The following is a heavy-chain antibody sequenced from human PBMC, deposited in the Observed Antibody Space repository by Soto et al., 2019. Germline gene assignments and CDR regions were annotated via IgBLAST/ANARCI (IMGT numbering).Heavy chain of an antibody. D-gene: IGHD3-10*01. V-gene: IGHV3-23*01. CDR2: ITDSGGGT. CDR1: GFIFSNYA. J-gene: IGHJ4*02. CDR3: VRGRSPGSGSYYTPLSH. Sequence: EVQLLESGGGLVQPGGSLRLSCAASGFIFSNYALGWVRQAPGKGLQWVSSITDSGGGTYYADSVTGRFTISRDNSKNTLNLQMSSLRAEDTAIYYCVRGRSPGSGSYYTPLSHWGQGTLVSVSS.